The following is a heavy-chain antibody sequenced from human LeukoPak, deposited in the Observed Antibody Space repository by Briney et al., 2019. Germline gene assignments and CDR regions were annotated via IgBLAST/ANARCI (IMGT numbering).Heavy chain of an antibody. CDR3: AREPPESYYFDY. Sequence: GSVKVSCKASGYIFTNHYMHWVRQAPGQGLEWMGIFKPSGGSTGYTQKFQGRVTMTRDMSTSTVYVELSSLRSEDTAVYYCAREPPESYYFDYWGQGTLVTVSS. J-gene: IGHJ4*02. D-gene: IGHD3/OR15-3a*01. CDR2: FKPSGGST. V-gene: IGHV1-46*01. CDR1: GYIFTNHY.